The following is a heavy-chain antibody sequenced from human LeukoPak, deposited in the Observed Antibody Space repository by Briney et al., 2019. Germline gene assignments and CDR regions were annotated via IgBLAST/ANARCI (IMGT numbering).Heavy chain of an antibody. Sequence: GGSLRLSCAASGFTVSNNYMTWVRQAPGKGLEWVSVIYSGGNTYYADSVKGRFTISRDNAKNSLYLQMNSLTAEDTAVYYCARDWRSSWSVFDYWGQGTLVTVSS. CDR2: IYSGGNT. CDR3: ARDWRSSWSVFDY. CDR1: GFTVSNNY. J-gene: IGHJ4*02. V-gene: IGHV3-53*01. D-gene: IGHD6-13*01.